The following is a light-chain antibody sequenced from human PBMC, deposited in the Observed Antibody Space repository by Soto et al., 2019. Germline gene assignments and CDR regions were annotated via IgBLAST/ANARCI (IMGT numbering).Light chain of an antibody. CDR2: EVN. CDR1: SSDVGGYNY. CDR3: SSYAGSSNV. Sequence: QSALTQPPSASGSPGQSVAIPCTGTSSDVGGYNYVSWYQQHPGKAPKLMIYEVNKRPSGVPDRFSGSKSGNTASLTVSGLQAEDEADYSCSSYAGSSNVFGTGTKLTVL. V-gene: IGLV2-8*01. J-gene: IGLJ1*01.